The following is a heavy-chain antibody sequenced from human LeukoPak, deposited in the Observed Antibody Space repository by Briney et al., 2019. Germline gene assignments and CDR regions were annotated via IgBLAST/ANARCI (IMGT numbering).Heavy chain of an antibody. CDR3: AKAIEAELWFGEIYYYGMDV. CDR2: ISGSGGST. J-gene: IGHJ6*02. CDR1: GFTFSSYA. V-gene: IGHV3-23*01. D-gene: IGHD3-10*01. Sequence: GGSLRLSCAVSGFTFSSYAMSWVRQAPGKGLEWVSAISGSGGSTYYADSVKGGFTICRENTKNTLFLQMTSLRADDTAVYYCAKAIEAELWFGEIYYYGMDVWGQGTTVTVSS.